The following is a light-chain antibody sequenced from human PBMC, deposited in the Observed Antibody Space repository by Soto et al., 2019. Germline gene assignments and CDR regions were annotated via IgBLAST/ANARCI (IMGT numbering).Light chain of an antibody. CDR3: GSYEGGNTFV. J-gene: IGLJ1*01. V-gene: IGLV2-8*01. CDR1: SSDVGGYNY. Sequence: QSALTQSPSASGSPGQSVTISCIGTSSDVGGYNYVSWYQHHPGKTPKLIIYEVTKRPSGVPDRFSGSRSGTTASLTVSGLQDEDEADYYCGSYEGGNTFVFGTGTKVTVL. CDR2: EVT.